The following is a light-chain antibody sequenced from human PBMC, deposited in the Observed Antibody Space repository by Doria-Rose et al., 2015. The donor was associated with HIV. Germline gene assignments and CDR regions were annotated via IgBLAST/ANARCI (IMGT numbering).Light chain of an antibody. J-gene: IGKJ2*01. Sequence: DVQLTQSPSSLSASVGDRVTITCRASQGITSNLNWYQQKAGKAPKLLIFTATTLQSGVPSRFSGGGSGTDFTLTISSLQPEDFATYYCQQTYSFPYSFGQGTKPDIE. CDR2: TAT. V-gene: IGKV1-39*01. CDR1: QGITSN. CDR3: QQTYSFPYS.